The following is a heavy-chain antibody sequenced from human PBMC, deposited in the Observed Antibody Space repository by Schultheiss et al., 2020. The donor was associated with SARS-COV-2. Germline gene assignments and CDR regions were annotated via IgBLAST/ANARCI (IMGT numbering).Heavy chain of an antibody. J-gene: IGHJ1*01. CDR3: ARGRGGHIVVVPAAKRVYFQH. D-gene: IGHD2-2*01. V-gene: IGHV4-34*01. Sequence: SHTLSLTCAVYGGSFSGYYWSWIRQPPGKGLEWIGEINHSGSTNYNPSLKSRVTISVDTSKNQFSLKLSSVTAADTAVYYCARGRGGHIVVVPAAKRVYFQHWGQGTLVTVSS. CDR2: INHSGST. CDR1: GGSFSGYY.